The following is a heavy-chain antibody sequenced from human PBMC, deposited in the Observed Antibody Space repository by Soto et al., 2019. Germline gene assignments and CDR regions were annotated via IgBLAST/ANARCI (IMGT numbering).Heavy chain of an antibody. CDR3: ARETYYDFWSGYSPLSWFDP. CDR1: GGSISSYY. D-gene: IGHD3-3*01. Sequence: PSETLSLTCTVSGGSISSYYWSWIRQPSGKGLEWIGYIYYSGSTNYNPSLKSRVTISVDTSKNQFSLKLSSVTAADTAVYYCARETYYDFWSGYSPLSWFDPWGQGTLVTVSS. J-gene: IGHJ5*02. V-gene: IGHV4-59*01. CDR2: IYYSGST.